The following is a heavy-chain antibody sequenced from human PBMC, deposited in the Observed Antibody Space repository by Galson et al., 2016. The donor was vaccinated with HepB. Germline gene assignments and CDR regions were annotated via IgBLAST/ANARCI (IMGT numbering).Heavy chain of an antibody. Sequence: SLRLSCAASGFTSSSYWMHWARQAPGKGLVWVSRISSDGSKTTYADSVKGRFTISRDNAKNTLYLQMNSLRAEDTAMYYCVRLTKMGLRRSFDYWGQGTLVTVSS. CDR1: GFTSSSYW. D-gene: IGHD5-24*01. V-gene: IGHV3-74*01. CDR3: VRLTKMGLRRSFDY. J-gene: IGHJ4*02. CDR2: ISSDGSKT.